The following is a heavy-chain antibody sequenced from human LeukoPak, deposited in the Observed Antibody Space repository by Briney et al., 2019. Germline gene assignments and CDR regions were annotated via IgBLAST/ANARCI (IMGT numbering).Heavy chain of an antibody. CDR3: ARLDIVVVPAARQYYYYMDV. CDR1: CGSFSGYY. V-gene: IGHV4-34*01. CDR2: INHSGST. J-gene: IGHJ6*03. D-gene: IGHD2-2*01. Sequence: SETLSLTCAVYCGSFSGYYWSWIRQPPGKGLEWIGEINHSGSTNYNPSLKSRVTISVDTSKNQFSLKLSSVTAADTAVYYCARLDIVVVPAARQYYYYMDVWGKGTTVTVSS.